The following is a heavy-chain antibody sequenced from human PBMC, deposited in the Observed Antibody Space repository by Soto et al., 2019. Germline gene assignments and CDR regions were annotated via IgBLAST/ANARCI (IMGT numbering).Heavy chain of an antibody. V-gene: IGHV4-39*01. CDR1: GGSISSSSYY. D-gene: IGHD6-6*01. J-gene: IGHJ5*02. Sequence: SETLSLTCIVSGGSISSSSYYWGWIRQPPGKGLEWIGSIYYSGSTYYNPSLKSRVTISVDTSKNQFSLKLSSVTAADTAVFYCERHRARNWFDPWGQGTLVTVSS. CDR3: ERHRARNWFDP. CDR2: IYYSGST.